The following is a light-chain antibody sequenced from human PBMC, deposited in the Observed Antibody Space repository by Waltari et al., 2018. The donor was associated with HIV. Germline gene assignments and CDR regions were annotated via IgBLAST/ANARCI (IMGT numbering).Light chain of an antibody. Sequence: QSALTQPRSVSGSPGQSVTISCTGTSSDVGGYNYVSWYQQHPGNAPKLMIYDVSKRPSGVPDRFSGSKSGNTASLTISGLQAEDEADYYCCSYAGSYAIYVFGTGTKVTVL. CDR2: DVS. J-gene: IGLJ1*01. V-gene: IGLV2-11*01. CDR1: SSDVGGYNY. CDR3: CSYAGSYAIYV.